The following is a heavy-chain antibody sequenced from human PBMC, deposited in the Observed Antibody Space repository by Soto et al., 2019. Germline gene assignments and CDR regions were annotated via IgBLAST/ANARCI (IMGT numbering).Heavy chain of an antibody. CDR2: ISYDGSNK. D-gene: IGHD5-18*01. V-gene: IGHV3-30*18. CDR3: AKVWTYSYGYYYYGMDV. CDR1: GFTFSSYG. Sequence: QVQLEESGGGVVQPGRSLRLSCAASGFTFSSYGIHWARQAPGKGLEGGAVISYDGSNKYYADSVKGRLTISIDNSKNTLYLQMNSLRAEDTAVYYCAKVWTYSYGYYYYGMDVWGQGTTVTVSS. J-gene: IGHJ6*02.